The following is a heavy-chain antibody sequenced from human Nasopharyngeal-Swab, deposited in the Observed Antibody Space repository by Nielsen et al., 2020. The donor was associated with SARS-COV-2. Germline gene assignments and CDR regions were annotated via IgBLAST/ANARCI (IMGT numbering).Heavy chain of an antibody. D-gene: IGHD3-22*01. J-gene: IGHJ3*02. CDR2: ISSSSSYM. Sequence: GESLKIPCAAPGFTFNNYNFNWVRQPPGKGLAWVSSISSSSSYMYYADSVKGRFTISRDNAKNTLYLQMNSLRAEDTAVYYCARDYYDSSGYSIASLAFDIWDQGTMVTVSS. CDR3: ARDYYDSSGYSIASLAFDI. CDR1: GFTFNNYN. V-gene: IGHV3-21*01.